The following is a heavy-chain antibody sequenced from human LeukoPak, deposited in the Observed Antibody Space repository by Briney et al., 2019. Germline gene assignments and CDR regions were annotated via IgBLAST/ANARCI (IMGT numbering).Heavy chain of an antibody. D-gene: IGHD3-9*01. CDR3: ARTADILTGFGSDY. CDR1: GGSISSSSYY. CDR2: IYYSGST. Sequence: SETLSLTCTVSGGSISSSSYYWGWIRQPPGKGLEWIGSIYYSGSTYYNPSLKSRVTISVDTSKNQFSLKLSSVTAADTAVYYCARTADILTGFGSDYWGQGTLVTVSS. V-gene: IGHV4-39*07. J-gene: IGHJ4*02.